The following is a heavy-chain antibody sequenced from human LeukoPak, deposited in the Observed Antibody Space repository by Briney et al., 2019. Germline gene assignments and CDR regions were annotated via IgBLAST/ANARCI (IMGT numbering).Heavy chain of an antibody. CDR3: ARDSGYQDY. CDR2: ISYDGSNK. CDR1: GFTFSSYA. Sequence: GGSLRLSCAASGFTFSSYAMHWVRQAPGKGLEWVAVISYDGSNKYYADSVKGRFTISRDNSKNTLYLRMNSLRAEDTAVYYCARDSGYQDYWGQGTLVTVSS. D-gene: IGHD2-2*01. J-gene: IGHJ4*02. V-gene: IGHV3-30*04.